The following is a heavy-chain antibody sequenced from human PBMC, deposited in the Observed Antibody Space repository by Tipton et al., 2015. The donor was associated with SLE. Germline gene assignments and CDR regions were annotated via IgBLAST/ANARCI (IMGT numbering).Heavy chain of an antibody. CDR1: GGSISTFQ. CDR2: VFFSGNT. V-gene: IGHV4-59*01. Sequence: GLVKPSETLSLTCTVSGGSISTFQWSWIRQTPGKGLEWIGNVFFSGNTKYSPSLKSRVTISVDTSKNELSLKLSSVTAADTAVYYCARGLKGDPLFGYWGQGTLVTVSS. J-gene: IGHJ4*02. CDR3: ARGLKGDPLFGY.